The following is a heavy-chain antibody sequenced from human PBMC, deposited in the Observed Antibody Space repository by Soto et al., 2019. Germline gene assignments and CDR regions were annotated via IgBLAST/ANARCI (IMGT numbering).Heavy chain of an antibody. CDR1: GGSISSGGYY. Sequence: ASETLSLTCTLSGGSISSGGYYWSWVRQHPGKGLEWIGYIYYSGSTYYNPSLKSRVTISVDTSKNQFSLRLSSVTAADMAVYYCATRSGDYVGWFDPWGQGTRVTVSS. D-gene: IGHD4-17*01. V-gene: IGHV4-31*03. CDR2: IYYSGST. CDR3: ATRSGDYVGWFDP. J-gene: IGHJ5*02.